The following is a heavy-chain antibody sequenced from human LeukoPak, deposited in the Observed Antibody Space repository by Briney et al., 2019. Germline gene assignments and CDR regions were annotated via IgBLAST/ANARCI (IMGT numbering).Heavy chain of an antibody. D-gene: IGHD3-22*01. CDR3: AKGPDYYDSSGYLATFDY. J-gene: IGHJ4*02. V-gene: IGHV3-30*18. CDR1: GFSFSSYG. Sequence: GGSLRLSCAASGFSFSSYGMYWVRQAPGKGLEWVAVIAYDGSHTYYADSVKGRFTISRDNSKNTLYLQMNSLRPEDTAVYYCAKGPDYYDSSGYLATFDYWGQGTLVTVSS. CDR2: IAYDGSHT.